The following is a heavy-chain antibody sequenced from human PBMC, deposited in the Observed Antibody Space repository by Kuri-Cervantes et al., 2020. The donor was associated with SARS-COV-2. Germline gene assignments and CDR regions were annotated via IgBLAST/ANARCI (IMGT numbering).Heavy chain of an antibody. D-gene: IGHD2-2*02. CDR1: GYTFTSYY. CDR3: ARVVVVPAAISNPGGMDV. J-gene: IGHJ6*03. V-gene: IGHV1-46*01. Sequence: ASVKVSCKASGYTFTSYYMHWVRQAPGQGLEWMGIINPSGGSTSYAQKLQGRVTMTTDTSTSTAYMELRSLRSDDTAVYYCARVVVVPAAISNPGGMDVWGKGTTVTVSS. CDR2: INPSGGST.